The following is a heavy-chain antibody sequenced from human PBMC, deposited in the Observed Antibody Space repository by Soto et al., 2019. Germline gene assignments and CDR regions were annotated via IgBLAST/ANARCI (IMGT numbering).Heavy chain of an antibody. J-gene: IGHJ6*03. CDR3: ASGPYTSSSGGYYYYYMDV. Sequence: QVQLVQSGAEVKKPGSSVKVPCKASGGTFSSYAINWVRQAPGQGLEWMGRIVPMFGIPNFAPKFQGRVTMTADRSTTTAYMELSSLRSEDTAVYYCASGPYTSSSGGYYYYYMDVWGKGTTVTVSS. V-gene: IGHV1-69*02. D-gene: IGHD6-6*01. CDR1: GGTFSSYA. CDR2: IVPMFGIP.